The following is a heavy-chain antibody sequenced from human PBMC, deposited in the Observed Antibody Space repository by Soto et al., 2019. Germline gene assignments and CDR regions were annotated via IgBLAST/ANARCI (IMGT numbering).Heavy chain of an antibody. D-gene: IGHD6-13*01. J-gene: IGHJ4*02. CDR3: ARDASIAAAGVIDY. Sequence: GGSLRLSCAASGFTFSSYAMHWVRQAPGKGLEWVAVISYDGSNKYYAGSVKGRFTISRDNSKNTLYLQMNSLRAEDTAVYYCARDASIAAAGVIDYWGQGTLVTVSS. CDR1: GFTFSSYA. CDR2: ISYDGSNK. V-gene: IGHV3-30-3*01.